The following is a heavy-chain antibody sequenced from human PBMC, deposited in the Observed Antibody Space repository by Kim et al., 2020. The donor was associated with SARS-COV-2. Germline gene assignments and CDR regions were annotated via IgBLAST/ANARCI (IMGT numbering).Heavy chain of an antibody. D-gene: IGHD2-2*01. CDR3: AKDNIVVVPAAMRVDFFDY. CDR1: GFSFSSYG. J-gene: IGHJ4*02. Sequence: GGSLRLSCAASGFSFSSYGMHWVRQAPGKGLEWVAVISYDGSNKYYADSVKGRFTISRDNSKNTLYLQMNSLRAEDTAVYYCAKDNIVVVPAAMRVDFFDYWGQGTLVTVSS. V-gene: IGHV3-30*18. CDR2: ISYDGSNK.